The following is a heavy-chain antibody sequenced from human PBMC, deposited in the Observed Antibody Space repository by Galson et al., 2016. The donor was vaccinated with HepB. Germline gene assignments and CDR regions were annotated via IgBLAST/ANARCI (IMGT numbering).Heavy chain of an antibody. V-gene: IGHV4-31*03. CDR2: IYYSGST. CDR1: GGSISTGGYY. CDR3: ARGLYSSSPRFDY. J-gene: IGHJ4*02. D-gene: IGHD6-6*01. Sequence: TLSLTCTVSGGSISTGGYYWSWIRQHPGKGLEWIGYIYYSGSTHYNPSLKSRVTISVDTSKNQFSLKLSSVTAADTAVYYCARGLYSSSPRFDYWGQGTLVTVSS.